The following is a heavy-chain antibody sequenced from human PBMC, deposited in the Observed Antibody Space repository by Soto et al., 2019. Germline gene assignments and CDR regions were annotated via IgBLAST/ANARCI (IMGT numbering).Heavy chain of an antibody. Sequence: ESGGGVVQPGRYLRLSCAASGFTFSSYGMHWVRQAPGKGLEWVAVIWYDGSNKYYADSVKGRFTISRDNSKNTLYLQMNSLRAEDTAVYYCAREYDSSGYYSYYFDYWGQGTLVTVSS. V-gene: IGHV3-33*01. CDR3: AREYDSSGYYSYYFDY. D-gene: IGHD3-22*01. J-gene: IGHJ4*02. CDR1: GFTFSSYG. CDR2: IWYDGSNK.